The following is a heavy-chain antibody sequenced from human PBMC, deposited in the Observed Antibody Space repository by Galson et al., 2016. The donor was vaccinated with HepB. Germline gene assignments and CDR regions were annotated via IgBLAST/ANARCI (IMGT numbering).Heavy chain of an antibody. CDR3: ARERALDYFDY. Sequence: SVKVSCKASGDTIPNYAMHWVRQAPGESLEWMGWINAANGNTKNSQKFQGRVTISRDTTASTTYMELSALTSEDTAVYYCARERALDYFDYWGPGTLVTASS. J-gene: IGHJ4*02. CDR1: GDTIPNYA. CDR2: INAANGNT. V-gene: IGHV1-3*01.